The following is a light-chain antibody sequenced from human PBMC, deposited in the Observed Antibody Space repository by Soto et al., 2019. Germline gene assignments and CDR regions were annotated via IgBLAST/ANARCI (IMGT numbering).Light chain of an antibody. CDR3: HQYGSSPDT. J-gene: IGKJ2*01. V-gene: IGKV3-20*01. Sequence: EIVLTQSPGTLSLSPGERATLSCRASQSVSSDLAWYQQKFGQAPRLLIYSASLRATGIPDTFSGHGSGTDFTITISRLEPEDFAVYYCHQYGSSPDTFGQGTKLEIK. CDR2: SAS. CDR1: QSVSSD.